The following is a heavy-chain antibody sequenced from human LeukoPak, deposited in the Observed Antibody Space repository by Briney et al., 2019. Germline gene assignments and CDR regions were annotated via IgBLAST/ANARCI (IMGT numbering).Heavy chain of an antibody. Sequence: PGRSLRLSCAASGFTFSSYAMHWVRQAPGKGLEWVAVISYDGSNEYYADSVKGRFTISRDNSKNTLYLQMNSLRAEDTAVYYCARIYDSSGYRDAFDIWGQGTMVTVSS. D-gene: IGHD3-22*01. CDR2: ISYDGSNE. CDR1: GFTFSSYA. V-gene: IGHV3-30-3*01. CDR3: ARIYDSSGYRDAFDI. J-gene: IGHJ3*02.